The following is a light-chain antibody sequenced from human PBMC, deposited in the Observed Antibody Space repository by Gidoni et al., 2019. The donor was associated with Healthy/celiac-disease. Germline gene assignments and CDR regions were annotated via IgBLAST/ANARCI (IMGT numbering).Light chain of an antibody. CDR2: AAS. J-gene: IGKJ2*01. CDR1: QSISSY. V-gene: IGKV1-39*01. CDR3: QQNYSTPPMYT. Sequence: DIQMTQSPSSLSASVGDRVTITCRASQSISSYLNWYQQKPGNAPKLLIYAASRSQSGVPSRFSGSGSGTDFTLTISSLQPEDFATYYCQQNYSTPPMYTFGQGTKLEIK.